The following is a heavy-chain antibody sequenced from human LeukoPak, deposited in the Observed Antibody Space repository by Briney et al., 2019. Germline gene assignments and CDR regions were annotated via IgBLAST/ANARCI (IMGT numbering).Heavy chain of an antibody. CDR1: GYSISSGYY. D-gene: IGHD3-3*01. CDR3: ARETYDFWSGYHFQYYFDY. Sequence: SETLSLTCTVSGYSISSGYYWGWIRQPPGKGLEWIGSIYHSGSTYYNPSLKSRVTISVDTSKNQFSLKLSSVTAADTAVYYCARETYDFWSGYHFQYYFDYWGQGTLVTVSS. CDR2: IYHSGST. J-gene: IGHJ4*02. V-gene: IGHV4-38-2*02.